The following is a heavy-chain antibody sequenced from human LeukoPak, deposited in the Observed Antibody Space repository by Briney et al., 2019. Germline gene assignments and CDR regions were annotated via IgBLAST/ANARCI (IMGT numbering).Heavy chain of an antibody. V-gene: IGHV3-23*01. CDR1: GFTFSNYV. CDR2: ISGSGGST. CDR3: AKGRCPYGDYDFDY. D-gene: IGHD4-17*01. Sequence: GGSLRLSCAASGFTFSNYVMSWVPQAPGKGLEWFSEISGSGGSTHYTDSVKGRFTISRDNSKNTLYLQMSSLRAEDTAVYYCAKGRCPYGDYDFDYWGQGTLVTVSS. J-gene: IGHJ4*02.